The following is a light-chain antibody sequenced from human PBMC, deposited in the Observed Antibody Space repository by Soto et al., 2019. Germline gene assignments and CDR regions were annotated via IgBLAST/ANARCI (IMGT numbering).Light chain of an antibody. J-gene: IGLJ1*01. Sequence: QSALTQPASVSGSPGQSFTISCTGTSSDVGGYNYVSWYQQHPGKAPKLMIYEVSNRPSGVSNRFSGSKSGNTASLTISGLQADDEADYYCSSYTSSSTLVFGTGTKLTVL. CDR3: SSYTSSSTLV. V-gene: IGLV2-14*01. CDR1: SSDVGGYNY. CDR2: EVS.